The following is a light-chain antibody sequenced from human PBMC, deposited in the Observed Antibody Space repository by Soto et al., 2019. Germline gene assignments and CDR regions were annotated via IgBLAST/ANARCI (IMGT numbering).Light chain of an antibody. CDR1: QSLSSSY. CDR3: QQYGSSPPT. J-gene: IGKJ1*01. Sequence: EIVLTQSPGTLSLSPGERATLSCRASQSLSSSYLAWYQQKTGQAPRLLISGASSRATGIPDRFSGSGSGTDFTLTISRLEPEDFAVYYCQQYGSSPPTFGQGTKVDIK. V-gene: IGKV3-20*01. CDR2: GAS.